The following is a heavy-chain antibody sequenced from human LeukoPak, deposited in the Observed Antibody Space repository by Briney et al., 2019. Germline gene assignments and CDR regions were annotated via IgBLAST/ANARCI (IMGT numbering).Heavy chain of an antibody. CDR3: ARVHVGYYFESGGINCLDP. V-gene: IGHV4-59*01. CDR2: IYYSGST. D-gene: IGHD3-22*01. Sequence: SETLSLTCTVSGGSISSYYWSWIRRPPGKGLEWIGYIYYSGSTNYNPSLKSRVTISVDTSKNQFSLKLSSVTAADTAVYYCARVHVGYYFESGGINCLDPWGQGTLVTVSS. CDR1: GGSISSYY. J-gene: IGHJ5*02.